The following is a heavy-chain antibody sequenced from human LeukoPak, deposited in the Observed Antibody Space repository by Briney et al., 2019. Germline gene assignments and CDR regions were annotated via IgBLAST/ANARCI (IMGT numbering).Heavy chain of an antibody. J-gene: IGHJ6*03. CDR1: GGSISNYY. CDR2: IYFSGAT. D-gene: IGHD3-10*01. V-gene: IGHV4-59*01. CDR3: ARGPPLRVGRGFYYMDV. Sequence: SETLSLTCTVSGGSISNYYWSWIRQSPGKGLEWIGHIYFSGATYYNPSLNSRVTISIDKSKSQFSLKLGSLTAADTAVYYCARGPPLRVGRGFYYMDVWDKGTTVTVSS.